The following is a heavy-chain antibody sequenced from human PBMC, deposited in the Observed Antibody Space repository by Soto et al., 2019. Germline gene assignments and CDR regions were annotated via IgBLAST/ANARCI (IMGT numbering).Heavy chain of an antibody. V-gene: IGHV5-51*01. Sequence: PGGSLKNSCKGSGYSFTSYWIGWVRQMPGKGLEWMGIIYPGDSDTRYSPSFQGQVTISADKSISTAYLQWSSLKASDTAMYYCARHGAVAGTGGDAFDIWGQGTMVTVSS. CDR1: GYSFTSYW. D-gene: IGHD6-19*01. CDR2: IYPGDSDT. J-gene: IGHJ3*02. CDR3: ARHGAVAGTGGDAFDI.